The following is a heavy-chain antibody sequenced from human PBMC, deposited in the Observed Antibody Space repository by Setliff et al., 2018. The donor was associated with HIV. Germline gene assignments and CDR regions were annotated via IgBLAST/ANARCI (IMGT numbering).Heavy chain of an antibody. J-gene: IGHJ4*02. Sequence: PSETLSLTCTVSGYSISSGYYWGWIRQPPGKGLEWIGSIYYSGSTNYNPSLKSRVTISVDTSKNQFSLKLSSVTAADTAVYYCARATATWLVDNWGQGTLVTVSS. CDR1: GYSISSGYY. V-gene: IGHV4-38-2*02. CDR3: ARATATWLVDN. CDR2: IYYSGST. D-gene: IGHD2-15*01.